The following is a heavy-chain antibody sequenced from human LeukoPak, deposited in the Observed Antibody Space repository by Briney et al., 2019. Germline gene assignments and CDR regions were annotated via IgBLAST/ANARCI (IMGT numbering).Heavy chain of an antibody. CDR1: GGSFSGYY. CDR2: INRGGRT. CDR3: ARNYNYGRYFFDS. Sequence: SETLSLSCAVYGGSFSGYYLNWIRQPPGKGLEWIGEINRGGRTNYNPSLKSRITISVDTSKNQFSLKLTSVTAADTAVYYCARNYNYGRYFFDSWGQGILVTVSS. J-gene: IGHJ4*02. D-gene: IGHD3-10*01. V-gene: IGHV4-34*01.